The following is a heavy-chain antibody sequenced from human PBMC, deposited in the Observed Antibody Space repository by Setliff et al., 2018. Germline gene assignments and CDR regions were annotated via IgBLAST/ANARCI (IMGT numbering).Heavy chain of an antibody. V-gene: IGHV4-61*09. CDR2: IYTSWST. D-gene: IGHD3-3*01. J-gene: IGHJ6*03. CDR1: GDSISSRRNY. CDR3: ARMSGFQYMDV. Sequence: SETLSLTCTVSGDSISSRRNYWGWFRQPAGKELEWIGQIYTSWSTNYNPSLKSRVTISLDTSKNQFSLSLSSVTAADTAVYYCARMSGFQYMDVWCKGTTVTVSS.